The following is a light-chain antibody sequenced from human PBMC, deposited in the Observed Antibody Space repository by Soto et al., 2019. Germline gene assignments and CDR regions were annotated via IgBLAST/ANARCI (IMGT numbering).Light chain of an antibody. CDR1: QSILFTSDNKNY. J-gene: IGKJ1*01. CDR2: WAS. V-gene: IGKV4-1*01. Sequence: DIVMTQSPDSLAVSLCERATIHCKSSQSILFTSDNKNYLAWYQQKSGQPPRLLIYWASSRESGVPDRYSVRGSGTEFTLTITSLQSEDFEVYYCQQYNDWLWTFGQGTKVDIK. CDR3: QQYNDWLWT.